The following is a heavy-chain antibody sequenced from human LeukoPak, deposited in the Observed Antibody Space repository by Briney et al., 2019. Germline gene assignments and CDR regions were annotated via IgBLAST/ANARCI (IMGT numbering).Heavy chain of an antibody. CDR3: AKEGLIVVVPAAMGDY. Sequence: GGSLRLSCAASGFTFSSYAMSWVRQAPGKGLEWVSAISGSGGGTYYADSVKGRFTISRDNSKNTLYLQMNSLRAEDTAVYYCAKEGLIVVVPAAMGDYWGQGTLVTVPS. V-gene: IGHV3-23*01. J-gene: IGHJ4*02. CDR1: GFTFSSYA. D-gene: IGHD2-2*01. CDR2: ISGSGGGT.